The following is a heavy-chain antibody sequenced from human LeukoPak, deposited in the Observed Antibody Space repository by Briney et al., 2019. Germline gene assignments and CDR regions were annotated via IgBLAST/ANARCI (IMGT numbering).Heavy chain of an antibody. CDR1: GFTFSSYS. J-gene: IGHJ4*02. CDR3: ARGAGRTYYYDSSGYYY. D-gene: IGHD3-22*01. Sequence: GGSLRLSCAASGFTFSSYSMNWVRQAPGKGLEWVSYISSSGSTIYYADSVKGRFTISRDNAKNSLYLQMNSLRAEDTAVYYCARGAGRTYYYDSSGYYYWGQGTLVTVSS. V-gene: IGHV3-48*04. CDR2: ISSSGSTI.